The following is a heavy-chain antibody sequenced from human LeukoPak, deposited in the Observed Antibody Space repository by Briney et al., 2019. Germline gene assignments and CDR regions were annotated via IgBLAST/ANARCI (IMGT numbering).Heavy chain of an antibody. CDR3: ASHYMTTGSNPQPDY. Sequence: TGGSLRLSCAASGFTFSSYAMSWVRQAPGKGLEWVSAINYSGGSTYYADSVKGRFTISRDNSKNTLYLQMNSLRAEDTAVYYCASHYMTTGSNPQPDYWGQGTLVTVSS. CDR2: INYSGGST. D-gene: IGHD4-11*01. J-gene: IGHJ4*02. V-gene: IGHV3-23*01. CDR1: GFTFSSYA.